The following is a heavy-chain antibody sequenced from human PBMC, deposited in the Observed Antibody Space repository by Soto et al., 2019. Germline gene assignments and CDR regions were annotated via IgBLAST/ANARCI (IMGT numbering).Heavy chain of an antibody. CDR2: IIPIFGTA. CDR1: GGTFSSYA. D-gene: IGHD1-26*01. V-gene: IGHV1-69*13. J-gene: IGHJ4*02. CDR3: ASDYVGDDLTVTTGEFGRL. Sequence: GASVKVSCKASGGTFSSYAISWVRQAPGQGLEWMGGIIPIFGTANYAHKFQGRVTITADESTSTAYMELSSLRSEDTAVYYCASDYVGDDLTVTTGEFGRLWGQGTLVTVSS.